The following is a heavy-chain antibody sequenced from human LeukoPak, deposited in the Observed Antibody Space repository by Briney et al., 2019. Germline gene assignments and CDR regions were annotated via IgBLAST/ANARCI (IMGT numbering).Heavy chain of an antibody. CDR3: ARYGGSDRPFDY. J-gene: IGHJ4*02. CDR1: GYTFTSFA. CDR2: INAVNGNT. V-gene: IGHV1-3*01. D-gene: IGHD1-26*01. Sequence: ASVKVSCKASGYTFTSFAMHWVRQAPGQRLEWMGWINAVNGNTKYSQKFQGRVTITRDTSASIAYMELSSLRSEDTAVYYCARYGGSDRPFDYWGQGTLVTVSS.